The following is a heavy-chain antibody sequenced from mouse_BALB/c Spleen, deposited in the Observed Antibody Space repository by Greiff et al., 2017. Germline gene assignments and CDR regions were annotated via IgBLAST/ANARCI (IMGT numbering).Heavy chain of an antibody. CDR3: ARIGEYGNPYAMDY. CDR2: IWWDDDK. J-gene: IGHJ4*01. D-gene: IGHD2-10*02. CDR1: GFSLSPSGMG. V-gene: IGHV8-8*01. Sequence: VTLKVCGPGILQPSQTLSLTCSFSGFSLSPSGMGVGWIRQPSGKGLEWLAHIWWDDDKRYNPALKSRLTISKDTSSNQVFLKIASVDTADTATYYCARIGEYGNPYAMDYWGQGTSVTVSS.